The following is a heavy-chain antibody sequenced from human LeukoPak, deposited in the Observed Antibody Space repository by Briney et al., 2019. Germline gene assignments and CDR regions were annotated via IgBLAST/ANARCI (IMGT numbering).Heavy chain of an antibody. Sequence: GGSLKLSCAASGFTFSSYWMSWVRQAPGKGLEWVANIKQDGSEKYNADSVKGRFTISRDNAKNSLYLQMNSLRAEDTAVYYCARDVGEMATITSSIFDYWGQGTLVTVSS. V-gene: IGHV3-7*01. D-gene: IGHD5-24*01. CDR3: ARDVGEMATITSSIFDY. J-gene: IGHJ4*02. CDR2: IKQDGSEK. CDR1: GFTFSSYW.